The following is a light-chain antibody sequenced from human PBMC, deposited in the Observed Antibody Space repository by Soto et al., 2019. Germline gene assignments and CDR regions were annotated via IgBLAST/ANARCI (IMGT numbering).Light chain of an antibody. J-gene: IGKJ1*01. CDR1: QSISDT. V-gene: IGKV3-20*01. Sequence: EIVMTQSPATLSVSPGGRATLSCRASQSISDTLAWYQQKPGQAPRLLIYGASKRATGIPDRFSGSGSGTDFTLTISRLEPGDFAVYYCQQYGSSPPWTFGQGTKVDIK. CDR2: GAS. CDR3: QQYGSSPPWT.